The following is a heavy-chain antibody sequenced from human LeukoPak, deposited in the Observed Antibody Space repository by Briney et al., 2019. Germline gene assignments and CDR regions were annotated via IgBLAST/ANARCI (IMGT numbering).Heavy chain of an antibody. J-gene: IGHJ4*02. CDR3: ARDREAAGLDY. CDR1: GGSISSGDYY. V-gene: IGHV4-61*08. D-gene: IGHD6-13*01. CDR2: IYYSGST. Sequence: SQTLSLTCTVSGGSISSGDYYWSWIRQPPGKGLEWIGYIYYSGSTNYNPSLKSRVTISVDTSKNQFSLKLSSVTAADTAVYYCARDREAAGLDYWGQGTLVTVSS.